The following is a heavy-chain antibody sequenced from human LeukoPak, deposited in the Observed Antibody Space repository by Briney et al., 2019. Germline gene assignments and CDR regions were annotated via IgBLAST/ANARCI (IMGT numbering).Heavy chain of an antibody. J-gene: IGHJ4*02. D-gene: IGHD1-1*01. Sequence: GGSLRLSCAASGFTVSINYKSWVRQAPGKGPEWFSAISNSGDNTFYADSVKGRFTISRDNSKNTVYLQMNSLRAEDTAVYYCASNWNLDCWSQGTLVTVSS. CDR3: ASNWNLDC. CDR2: ISNSGDNT. V-gene: IGHV3-23*01. CDR1: GFTVSINY.